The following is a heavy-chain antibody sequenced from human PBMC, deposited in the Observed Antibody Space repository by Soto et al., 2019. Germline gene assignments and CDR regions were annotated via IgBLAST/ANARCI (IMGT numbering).Heavy chain of an antibody. Sequence: ASVEVSCKASGYTFTSYDINWVRQATGQGLEWMGWMNPNSGNTGYAQKFQGRVTMTRNTSISTAYMELSSLRSEDTAVYYCARGWYYDFWSGYSRWFDPWGQGTLVTVSS. CDR3: ARGWYYDFWSGYSRWFDP. V-gene: IGHV1-8*01. CDR1: GYTFTSYD. J-gene: IGHJ5*02. CDR2: MNPNSGNT. D-gene: IGHD3-3*01.